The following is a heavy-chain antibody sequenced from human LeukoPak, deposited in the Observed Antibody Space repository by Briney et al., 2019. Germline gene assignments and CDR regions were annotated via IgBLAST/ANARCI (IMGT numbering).Heavy chain of an antibody. V-gene: IGHV4-34*01. J-gene: IGHJ6*03. D-gene: IGHD3-3*01. Sequence: SETLSLTCAVYGGSFSGYYWSWIRQPPGKGLEWIGEINHSGSTNYNPSLKSRVTMSVDTSKNQFSLRLSSVTAADTAVYYCAGEIFDGDYQYYYMDVWGKGTTVSVSS. CDR2: INHSGST. CDR1: GGSFSGYY. CDR3: AGEIFDGDYQYYYMDV.